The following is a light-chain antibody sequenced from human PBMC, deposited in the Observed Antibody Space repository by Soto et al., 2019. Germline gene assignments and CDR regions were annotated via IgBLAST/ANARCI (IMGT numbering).Light chain of an antibody. CDR3: QHYDTYSLV. J-gene: IGKJ4*01. CDR2: GAS. CDR1: QSINSF. Sequence: EIVLTQSPGTLSLSPGERATLSCRASQSINSFLAWYQQRRGQAPRLLIHGASNRATGIPDRFSGSGSGTEFTLTISSLQTDDFATYYCQHYDTYSLVFGGGTKVDIK. V-gene: IGKV3D-15*01.